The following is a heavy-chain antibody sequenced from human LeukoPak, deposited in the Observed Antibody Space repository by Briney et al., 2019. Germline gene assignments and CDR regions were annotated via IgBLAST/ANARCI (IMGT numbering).Heavy chain of an antibody. Sequence: GGSLRLSCAASGFTFSSYSMNWVRQAPGKGLEWVSSISSSSSYIYYADSVKGRFTISRDNAKNSLYLQMNSLGAEDTAVYYCASDGGRSGYWGQGTLVTVSS. CDR3: ASDGGRSGY. D-gene: IGHD4-23*01. CDR1: GFTFSSYS. J-gene: IGHJ4*02. CDR2: ISSSSSYI. V-gene: IGHV3-21*01.